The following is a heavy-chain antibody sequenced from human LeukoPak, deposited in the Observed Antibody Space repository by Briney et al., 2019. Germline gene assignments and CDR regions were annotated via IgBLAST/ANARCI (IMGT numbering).Heavy chain of an antibody. D-gene: IGHD4-17*01. V-gene: IGHV3-11*05. CDR2: ISSDSLYT. Sequence: GGSLRLSCAASGFTFSGYYMSWIRQPPGKGLEWVSYISSDSLYTNYADSVKGRFTISRDNAKNSLFLQMNSLRAEDTALYYCARALRRARDYFDPWGQGTLVTVSS. CDR1: GFTFSGYY. CDR3: ARALRRARDYFDP. J-gene: IGHJ5*02.